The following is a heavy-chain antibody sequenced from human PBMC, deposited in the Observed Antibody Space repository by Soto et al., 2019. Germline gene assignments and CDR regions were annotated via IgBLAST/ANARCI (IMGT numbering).Heavy chain of an antibody. CDR3: ARGSGAVAFDI. J-gene: IGHJ3*02. CDR2: IIPVIDTA. CDR1: GGTFN. D-gene: IGHD7-27*01. Sequence: QVQLVQSGAEVKKPGSSVKVSCKVSGGTFNIRWVRQAPGQGLEWMGGIIPVIDTAHYARKFQGRVVISADRATNIVYMEMMSLTLEDTAVYYCARGSGAVAFDIWGQGTMVTVSS. V-gene: IGHV1-69*06.